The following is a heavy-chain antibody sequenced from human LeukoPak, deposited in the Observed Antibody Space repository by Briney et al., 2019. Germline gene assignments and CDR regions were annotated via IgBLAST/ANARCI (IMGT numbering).Heavy chain of an antibody. V-gene: IGHV1-18*01. CDR2: ISAYNGNT. Sequence: ASVKVSCKASGYTFTSYGISWVRQAPGQGLEWMGWISAYNGNTNYAQKLQGRVTMTTDTSTSTAYMELRSLRSEDTAVYYCARDTSGSYYRLVRYYYYMDVWGKGTTVTVSS. D-gene: IGHD1-26*01. J-gene: IGHJ6*03. CDR3: ARDTSGSYYRLVRYYYYMDV. CDR1: GYTFTSYG.